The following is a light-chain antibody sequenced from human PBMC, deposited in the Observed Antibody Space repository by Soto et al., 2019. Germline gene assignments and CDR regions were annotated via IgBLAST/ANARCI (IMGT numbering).Light chain of an antibody. J-gene: IGKJ1*01. CDR1: QSVTGDF. CDR3: QQYDSSPSWT. V-gene: IGKV3-20*01. Sequence: ETVFTQSPGTRPLSPGERATLSCRASQSVTGDFLAWYQQKPGQAPRLLIYGASDRANGIPDRFSGSGSGTNFTLTISRLETEDFAYYYCQQYDSSPSWTFGQGTKVDIK. CDR2: GAS.